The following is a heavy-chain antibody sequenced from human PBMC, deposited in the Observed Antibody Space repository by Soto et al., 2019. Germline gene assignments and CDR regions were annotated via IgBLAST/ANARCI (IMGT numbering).Heavy chain of an antibody. J-gene: IGHJ4*02. V-gene: IGHV2-5*02. CDR1: GFSLSTSLVA. CDR3: AHRHPGIHHYNDN. CDR2: IYWDDDT. Sequence: QVTLKESGPTLVKPTQTLTLTCTFSGFSLSTSLVAVGWIRQPPGKAPQWLALIYWDDDTRYSPSLQSRLTLTTDTAKSPVVLTITNMDPVNTATYFCAHRHPGIHHYNDNWGPGTLVTVSS.